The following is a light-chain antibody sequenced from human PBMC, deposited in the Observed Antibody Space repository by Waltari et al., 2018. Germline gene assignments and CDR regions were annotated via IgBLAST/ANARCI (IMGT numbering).Light chain of an antibody. Sequence: DIQMTQSPSTLSASVGDRVTLTCRASQSISSWLAWYQQKPGKAPKLLIYKASSLESGVPSRFSGSGSGTEFTLTISSLQPDDFATYYCQQYNSYSPVTWTFGQGTKVEIK. CDR2: KAS. CDR1: QSISSW. V-gene: IGKV1-5*03. CDR3: QQYNSYSPVTWT. J-gene: IGKJ1*01.